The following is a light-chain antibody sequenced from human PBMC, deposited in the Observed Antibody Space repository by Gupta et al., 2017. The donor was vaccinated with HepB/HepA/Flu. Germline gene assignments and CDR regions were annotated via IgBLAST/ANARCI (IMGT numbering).Light chain of an antibody. CDR2: GNN. V-gene: IGLV1-40*01. J-gene: IGLJ1*01. Sequence: SVLPQPRSGTEAQGHKITISCSGCRSNHVAGNHVHWYQQQPGEAPKLVINGNNNRPSEFPDRFSGSTSGTSASLAITRLQAEDGADYYCQSFDNNRGGTVFGGGTKVAVL. CDR3: QSFDNNRGGTV. CDR1: RSNHVAGNH.